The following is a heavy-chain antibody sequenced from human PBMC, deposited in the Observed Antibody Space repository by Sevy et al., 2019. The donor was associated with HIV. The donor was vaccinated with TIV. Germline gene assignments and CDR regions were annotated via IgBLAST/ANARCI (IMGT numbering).Heavy chain of an antibody. J-gene: IGHJ4*02. V-gene: IGHV3-48*03. Sequence: GGSLRLSCAASGFTFSSYEMNWVRQAPGKGLEWVSYISNSGTAIYYSDSVKGRFTISRDNARNSLYLQMNSMRAEDTAVYYCVRDLVSGGNAVYGYWGQGTLVTVSS. D-gene: IGHD2-15*01. CDR1: GFTFSSYE. CDR3: VRDLVSGGNAVYGY. CDR2: ISNSGTAI.